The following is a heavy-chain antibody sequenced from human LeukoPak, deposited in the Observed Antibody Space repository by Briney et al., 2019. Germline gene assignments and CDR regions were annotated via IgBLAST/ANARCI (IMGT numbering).Heavy chain of an antibody. CDR2: INPSGGST. V-gene: IGHV1-46*01. D-gene: IGHD3-9*01. J-gene: IGHJ6*02. Sequence: GASVKVSRKASGYTFTSYGISWVRQAPGQGLEWMGIINPSGGSTSYAQKFQGRVTMTRDTSTSTVYMELSSLRSEDTAVYYCAREVLTGYYTTHYYYYYGMDVWGQGTTVTVSS. CDR3: AREVLTGYYTTHYYYYYGMDV. CDR1: GYTFTSYG.